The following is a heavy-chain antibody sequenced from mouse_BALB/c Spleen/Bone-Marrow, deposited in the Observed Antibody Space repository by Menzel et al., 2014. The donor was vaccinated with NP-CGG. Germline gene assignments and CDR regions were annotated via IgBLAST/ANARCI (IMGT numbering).Heavy chain of an antibody. V-gene: IGHV1-69*02. Sequence: VQLQQSGADLVRPGASVRLSCKASGYTFTTYWINWVKQRPGQGLEWIGNIYPSDNYTNYNQKFKDRATLTVDKSSSTAYVQLSSPTSEDSAVYYCTRTYEYFDYWGQGTTLTVSS. CDR1: GYTFTTYW. J-gene: IGHJ2*01. CDR3: TRTYEYFDY. CDR2: IYPSDNYT. D-gene: IGHD2-3*01.